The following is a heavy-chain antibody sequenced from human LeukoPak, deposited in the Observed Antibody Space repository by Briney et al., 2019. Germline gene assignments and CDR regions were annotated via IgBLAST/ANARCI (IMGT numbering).Heavy chain of an antibody. V-gene: IGHV6-1*01. CDR1: GDSVSRNNAG. Sequence: SQTLSLTCAISGDSVSRNNAGWNWIRQSPSRGLEWLVRTYYRSKFYNDYAVSVQSRITIDPDTSRNQFSLQLNSVTPEDTAIYYCVRGQWNSIYYFDSWGQGTLVTVSS. D-gene: IGHD6-19*01. CDR2: TYYRSKFYN. CDR3: VRGQWNSIYYFDS. J-gene: IGHJ4*02.